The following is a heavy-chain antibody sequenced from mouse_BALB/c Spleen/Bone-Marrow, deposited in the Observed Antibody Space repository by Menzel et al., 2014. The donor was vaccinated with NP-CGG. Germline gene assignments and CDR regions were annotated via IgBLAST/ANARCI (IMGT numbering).Heavy chain of an antibody. CDR2: INPDSSTI. CDR1: GFDFSRYW. Sequence: EVQLQQSGGGLVQPGGSLKLSCAASGFDFSRYWMSWVRQAPGKGLEWIGEINPDSSTINYTPSLKDKSIISRDNAKNTLYLQMSKVRSEDTALYYCARLYYYGNFDYWGQGTTLTVSS. J-gene: IGHJ2*01. D-gene: IGHD1-1*01. V-gene: IGHV4-1*02. CDR3: ARLYYYGNFDY.